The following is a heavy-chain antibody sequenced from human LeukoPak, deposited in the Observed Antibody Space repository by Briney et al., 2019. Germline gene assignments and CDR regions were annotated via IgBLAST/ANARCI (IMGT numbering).Heavy chain of an antibody. CDR2: IYYSGST. Sequence: SETLSLTCTVSGGSISSYYWSWIRQPPGKGLEWIGYIYYSGSTNYNPSLKSRVTISVDTSKNQFSLKLSSVTAADTAVYYCARVAAGTLYYYYYMGVWGKGTTVTVSS. J-gene: IGHJ6*03. CDR3: ARVAAGTLYYYYYMGV. V-gene: IGHV4-59*01. D-gene: IGHD6-13*01. CDR1: GGSISSYY.